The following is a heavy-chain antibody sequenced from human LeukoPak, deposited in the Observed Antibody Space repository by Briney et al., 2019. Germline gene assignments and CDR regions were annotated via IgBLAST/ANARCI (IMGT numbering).Heavy chain of an antibody. Sequence: SETLSLTCTVSGGSISSGDHYWSWIRQPPGKGLEWTGYIYYSGSIYYNPSLQGRVTISLDMSENQFSLKLTSVTAADTAVYYCASASSMVAMIFDYWGQGTLVTVSS. D-gene: IGHD5-12*01. V-gene: IGHV4-30-4*01. J-gene: IGHJ4*02. CDR1: GGSISSGDHY. CDR2: IYYSGSI. CDR3: ASASSMVAMIFDY.